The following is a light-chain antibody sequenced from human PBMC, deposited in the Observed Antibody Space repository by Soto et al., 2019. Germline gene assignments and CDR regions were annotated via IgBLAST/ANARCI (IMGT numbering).Light chain of an antibody. Sequence: EVVVTQAPGALSLSPEETATLSCRAIQSVNSVYLGRSQQKPGQDHRLLIYGAFIKATGIPYRFSGSGSGIDFALNIIRLEPEDFEVFVCQHYTYSPWTLGQENQVEIE. CDR2: GAF. CDR3: QHYTYSPWT. V-gene: IGKV3-20*01. CDR1: QSVNSVY. J-gene: IGKJ1*01.